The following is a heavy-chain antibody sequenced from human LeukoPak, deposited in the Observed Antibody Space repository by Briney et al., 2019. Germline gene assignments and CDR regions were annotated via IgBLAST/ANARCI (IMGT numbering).Heavy chain of an antibody. D-gene: IGHD3-10*01. Sequence: GRSLRLSCAAAGLAFDGYAMHWVRQAPGKGQEWVSLISGTGGSTYYADSVKGRFTISRDNSKNSLYLQMNSLRTEDTALYYCAKDGLGGSGSYDYYYYYMDVWGKGTTVTVSS. V-gene: IGHV3-43*02. CDR2: ISGTGGST. CDR3: AKDGLGGSGSYDYYYYYMDV. J-gene: IGHJ6*03. CDR1: GLAFDGYA.